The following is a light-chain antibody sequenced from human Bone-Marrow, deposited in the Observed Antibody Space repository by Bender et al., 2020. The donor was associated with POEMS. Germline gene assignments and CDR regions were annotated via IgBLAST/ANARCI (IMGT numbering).Light chain of an antibody. CDR1: SSNIGAHA. CDR3: CSPAGDFTWV. Sequence: QSVLTQPPSASGTPGQRVTISCSGGSSNIGAHAVNWYQHLPGTAPKLLIYSSHRRPSEVPDRFSGSRSGTSASLAISGLQPEDEAVYYCCSPAGDFTWVFGGGTKLTVL. V-gene: IGLV1-44*01. J-gene: IGLJ3*02. CDR2: SSH.